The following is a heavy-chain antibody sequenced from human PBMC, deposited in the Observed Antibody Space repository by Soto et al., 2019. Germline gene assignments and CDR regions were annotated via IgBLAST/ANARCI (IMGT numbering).Heavy chain of an antibody. CDR2: IYYSGST. Sequence: QVQLQESGPGLVKPSQTLSLTCTVSGGSISSGGYYWSWIRQHPGKGLEWIGYIYYSGSTYYNPSLNDRVTISVDTSKNQFSLKLSSVTAADTAVYYCARGPVVTAIRAGGFDPWGQGTLVTVSS. D-gene: IGHD2-21*02. CDR1: GGSISSGGYY. V-gene: IGHV4-31*03. CDR3: ARGPVVTAIRAGGFDP. J-gene: IGHJ5*02.